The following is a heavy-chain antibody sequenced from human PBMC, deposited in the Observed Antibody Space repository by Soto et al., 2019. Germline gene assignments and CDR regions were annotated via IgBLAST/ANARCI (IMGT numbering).Heavy chain of an antibody. CDR3: AKDLGGLVYTFDH. CDR2: ISNDGSNK. CDR1: GFTFSSYG. Sequence: QVQLVESGGGVVQPGRSLRLSCAASGFTFSSYGMHWVRQVPGKGLEWVTVISNDGSNKYYADSVKGRFTISRDNSKNTLYLQLNSLRAEDTAVYYCAKDLGGLVYTFDHWGQGTLVTVSS. D-gene: IGHD6-19*01. J-gene: IGHJ4*02. V-gene: IGHV3-30*18.